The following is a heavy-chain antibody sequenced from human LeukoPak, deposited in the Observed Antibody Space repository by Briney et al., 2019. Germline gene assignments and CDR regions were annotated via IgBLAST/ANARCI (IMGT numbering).Heavy chain of an antibody. CDR1: GFTVSSNY. D-gene: IGHD3-10*02. CDR3: ARDLGLGSTHDAFDI. J-gene: IGHJ3*02. Sequence: GGSLRLSCAASGFTVSSNYMSWVRQAPGKGLEWVSVIYSGGSTYHADSVKGRFTISRDNSKNTLYLQMNSLRAEDTAVYYCARDLGLGSTHDAFDIWGQGTMVTVSS. V-gene: IGHV3-66*01. CDR2: IYSGGST.